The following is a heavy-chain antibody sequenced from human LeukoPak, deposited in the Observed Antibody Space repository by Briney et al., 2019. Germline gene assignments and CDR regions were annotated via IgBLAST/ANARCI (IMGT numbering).Heavy chain of an antibody. J-gene: IGHJ5*02. CDR1: GFTFSSYA. D-gene: IGHD3-10*02. Sequence: QPGGSLRLSCAASGFTFSSYAMSWVRQAPGKGLEWVSAISGSGGSTYYADSVKGRFTISRDNAKNSLFLQMNSLRAEDTAAYYCARGLGSSNYDVGNLWGQGTLVTVSS. CDR3: ARGLGSSNYDVGNL. CDR2: ISGSGGST. V-gene: IGHV3-23*01.